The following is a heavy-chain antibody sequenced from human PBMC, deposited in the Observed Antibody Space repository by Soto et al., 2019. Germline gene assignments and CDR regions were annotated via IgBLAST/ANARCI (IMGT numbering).Heavy chain of an antibody. D-gene: IGHD3-16*01. CDR2: FAPGDGET. CDR1: GSSFSDYY. CDR3: TTTRPTIPGLVMPSAVRNWFVR. J-gene: IGHJ5*02. V-gene: IGHV1-69-2*01. Sequence: EVQLVQSGADFKWPGPTEKISCKVSGSSFSDYYLHWVQQAPGKGLQLMALFAPGDGETKYAGNFEGRHTIVTDTFTITVYMDLTSQKSEVRAMYYCTTTRPTIPGLVMPSAVRNWFVRLHQGNCVTVCS.